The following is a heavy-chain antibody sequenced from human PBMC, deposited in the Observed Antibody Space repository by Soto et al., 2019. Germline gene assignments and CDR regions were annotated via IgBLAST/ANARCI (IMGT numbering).Heavy chain of an antibody. D-gene: IGHD1-26*01. CDR2: IIPIFGTA. Sequence: QVQLVQSGAEVKKPGSSVKVSCKASGGTFSSYAISWVRQAPGQGLEWMGGIIPIFGTADYAQKFQGRVTFAADESTSTAYMERSSLSSEDTAVYYCASHSGSSPEGRYYCGMDVWGQGTTVTVSS. V-gene: IGHV1-69*12. CDR3: ASHSGSSPEGRYYCGMDV. J-gene: IGHJ6*02. CDR1: GGTFSSYA.